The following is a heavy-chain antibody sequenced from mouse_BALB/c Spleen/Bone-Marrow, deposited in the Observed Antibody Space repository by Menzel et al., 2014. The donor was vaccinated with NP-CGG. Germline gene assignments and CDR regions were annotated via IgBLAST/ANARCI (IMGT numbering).Heavy chain of an antibody. J-gene: IGHJ3*01. CDR3: ARELGRGFAY. V-gene: IGHV1-54*01. CDR1: GYAFTNYC. Sequence: VQLVESGVELVRPGTSVKVSCKASGYAFTNYCIEWVKQRPGHGLEWIGVINPGSGGINYNEKFKGKATLTADKSSNTAYMQLSSLTSDDSAVYFCARELGRGFAYRGQGTLVTVSA. D-gene: IGHD4-1*01. CDR2: INPGSGGI.